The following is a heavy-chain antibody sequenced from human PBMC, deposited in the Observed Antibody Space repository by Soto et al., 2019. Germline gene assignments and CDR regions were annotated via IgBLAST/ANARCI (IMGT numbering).Heavy chain of an antibody. V-gene: IGHV3-23*01. CDR2: ISGSGGST. Sequence: SLRLSCAASGFTFSSYAMSWVRQAPGKGLEWVSAISGSGGSTYYADSVKGRFTISRDNSKNTLYLQMNSLRAEDTAVYYCAKDMYYGDYVHYFDYWGQGTLVTVSS. D-gene: IGHD4-17*01. CDR1: GFTFSSYA. CDR3: AKDMYYGDYVHYFDY. J-gene: IGHJ4*02.